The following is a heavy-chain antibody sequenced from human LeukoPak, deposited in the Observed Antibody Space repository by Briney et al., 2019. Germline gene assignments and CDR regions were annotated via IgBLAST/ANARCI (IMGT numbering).Heavy chain of an antibody. CDR2: ISYDGSNK. CDR1: GFTFSSYA. J-gene: IGHJ6*02. D-gene: IGHD3-22*01. CDR3: ARDLMYYYDSYYYGMDV. V-gene: IGHV3-30*04. Sequence: GGSLRLSCAASGFTFSSYAMHWVRQAPGKGLEWVAVISYDGSNKYYADSVKGRFTISRDNSKNTLYLQMNSLRAEDTAVYYCARDLMYYYDSYYYGMDVWGQGTTVTVSS.